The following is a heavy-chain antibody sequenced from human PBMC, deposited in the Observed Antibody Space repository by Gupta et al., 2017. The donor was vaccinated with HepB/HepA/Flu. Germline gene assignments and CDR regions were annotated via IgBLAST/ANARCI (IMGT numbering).Heavy chain of an antibody. D-gene: IGHD3-3*02. CDR3: ARNRRGLSLPDY. CDR2: INHSGST. V-gene: IGHV4-34*01. Sequence: VYGGSFSGYYWSWIRQPPGKGLEWIGEINHSGSTNYNPSLKSRVTISVDTSKNQFPLKLSSVTAADPAVYYCARNRRGLSLPDYWGQGTMVTGSS. CDR1: GGSFSGYY. J-gene: IGHJ4*02.